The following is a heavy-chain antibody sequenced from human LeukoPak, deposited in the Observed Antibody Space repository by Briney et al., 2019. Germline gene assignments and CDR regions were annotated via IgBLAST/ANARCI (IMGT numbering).Heavy chain of an antibody. Sequence: GGSLRLSCAASGFTFSSYEMNWVRQAPGKGLEWVAFIRYDGSNKYYADSVKGRFTISRDNSKNTLYLQMNSLRAEDTAVYYCAKGKMTESAGYFDYWGQGTLVTVSS. CDR2: IRYDGSNK. CDR1: GFTFSSYE. V-gene: IGHV3-30*02. D-gene: IGHD2-15*01. CDR3: AKGKMTESAGYFDY. J-gene: IGHJ4*02.